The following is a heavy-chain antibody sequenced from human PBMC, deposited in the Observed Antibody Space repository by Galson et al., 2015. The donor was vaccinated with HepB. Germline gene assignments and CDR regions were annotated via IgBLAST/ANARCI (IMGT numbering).Heavy chain of an antibody. CDR3: ARCENDGTTTLYGMDV. Sequence: SCKASGGTFSSYAISWVRQAPGQGLEWMGGIIPIFGTANYAQKFQGRVTITADESTSTAYMELSSLRSEDTAVYYCARCENDGTTTLYGMDVWGQGTTVTVSS. CDR1: GGTFSSYA. V-gene: IGHV1-69*01. CDR2: IIPIFGTA. J-gene: IGHJ6*02. D-gene: IGHD1-1*01.